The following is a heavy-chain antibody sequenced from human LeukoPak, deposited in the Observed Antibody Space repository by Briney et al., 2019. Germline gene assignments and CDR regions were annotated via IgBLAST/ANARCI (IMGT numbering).Heavy chain of an antibody. V-gene: IGHV3-66*01. CDR3: ARELTPDYYYYYGMDV. Sequence: GGSLRLSCAASGFTVSSNYMSWVRQAPGKGLEWVSVIYSGGSTYYADSVKGRFTISRDNSKNTLYLQMNSLRAEDTAVYHCARELTPDYYYYYGMDVWGQGTTVTVSS. CDR1: GFTVSSNY. CDR2: IYSGGST. J-gene: IGHJ6*02.